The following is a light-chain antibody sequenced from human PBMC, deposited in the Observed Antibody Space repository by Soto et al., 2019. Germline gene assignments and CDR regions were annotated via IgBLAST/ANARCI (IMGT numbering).Light chain of an antibody. V-gene: IGKV3-20*01. CDR2: GAS. CDR3: QPYNNWPLT. Sequence: EVGLTQSPGTLSLSPGERATLSCRPSQSVSSNYLAWYQQKPGQAPRLLIYGASSRATGIPDRFSGSGSGTDFTLTISRLEPEDFAVYYCQPYNNWPLTFGQGTKVDIK. J-gene: IGKJ1*01. CDR1: QSVSSNY.